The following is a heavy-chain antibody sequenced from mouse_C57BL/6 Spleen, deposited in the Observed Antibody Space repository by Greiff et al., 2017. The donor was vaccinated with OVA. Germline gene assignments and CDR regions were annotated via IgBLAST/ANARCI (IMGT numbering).Heavy chain of an antibody. D-gene: IGHD4-1*01. V-gene: IGHV5-17*01. CDR3: ARDSGSDWYFDV. CDR1: GFTFSDYG. CDR2: ISSGSSTI. Sequence: VQLKESGGGLVKPGGSLKLSCAASGFTFSDYGMHWVRQAPEKGLEWVAYISSGSSTIYYADTVKGRFTISRDNAKNTLFLQMTSLRSEDTAMYYCARDSGSDWYFDVWGTGTTVTVSS. J-gene: IGHJ1*03.